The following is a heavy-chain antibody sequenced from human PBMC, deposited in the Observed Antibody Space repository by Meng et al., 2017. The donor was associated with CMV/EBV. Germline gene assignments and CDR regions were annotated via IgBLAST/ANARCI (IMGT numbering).Heavy chain of an antibody. CDR3: ARDLFGVVSTHTYYYYGMDV. CDR2: ISYDGSNK. D-gene: IGHD3-3*01. Sequence: GESLKISCAASGFTFSSYAMHWVRQAPGKGLEWVAVISYDGSNKYYADSVKGRFTISRDNSENTLYLQMNSLRAEDTAVYYCARDLFGVVSTHTYYYYGMDVWGQGTTVIVSS. J-gene: IGHJ6*02. CDR1: GFTFSSYA. V-gene: IGHV3-30*04.